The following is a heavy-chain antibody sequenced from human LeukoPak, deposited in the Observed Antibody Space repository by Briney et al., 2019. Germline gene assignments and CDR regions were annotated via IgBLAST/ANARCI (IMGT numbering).Heavy chain of an antibody. V-gene: IGHV4-34*01. CDR2: INHSGST. CDR3: ARVKVVVVPAAMDY. Sequence: SETLSLTCAVYGGSFSGYYWSWLRQPPGKGLEWIGEINHSGSTNYNPSLKSRVTISVDTSKNQFSLKLSSVTAADTAVYYCARVKVVVVPAAMDYWGQGTLVTVSS. D-gene: IGHD2-2*01. CDR1: GGSFSGYY. J-gene: IGHJ4*02.